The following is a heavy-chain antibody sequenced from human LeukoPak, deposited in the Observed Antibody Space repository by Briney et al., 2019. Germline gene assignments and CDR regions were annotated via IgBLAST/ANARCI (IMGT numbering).Heavy chain of an antibody. Sequence: ASVKVSCKVSGYTLTELSMHWVRQAPGKGLEWMGGFDPEDGETIYAQKFQGRVTMTEDTSTDTAYMELSSLRSEDTAVYYCATDLSQGGFGGFIGAFDSWARGPRVPVPS. CDR2: FDPEDGET. J-gene: IGHJ4*02. CDR1: GYTLTELS. V-gene: IGHV1-24*01. CDR3: ATDLSQGGFGGFIGAFDS. D-gene: IGHD3-3*01.